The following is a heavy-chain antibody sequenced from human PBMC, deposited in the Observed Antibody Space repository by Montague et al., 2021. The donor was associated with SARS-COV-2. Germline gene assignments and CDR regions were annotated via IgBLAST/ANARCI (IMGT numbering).Heavy chain of an antibody. CDR3: TGQRWRGRFDP. D-gene: IGHD2-15*01. V-gene: IGHV4-39*01. Sequence: SETLSLTCDVSGGSVYSNADHLNSDYWAWVRQSPGRGLEWIGSVXXRGXXXQXPSFGGRLTMSVDTSKNSVSLRLTSVTAADTAMYYCTGQRWRGRFDPWGLGTLVIVSS. CDR2: VXXRGXX. CDR1: GGSVYSNADHLNSDY. J-gene: IGHJ5*02.